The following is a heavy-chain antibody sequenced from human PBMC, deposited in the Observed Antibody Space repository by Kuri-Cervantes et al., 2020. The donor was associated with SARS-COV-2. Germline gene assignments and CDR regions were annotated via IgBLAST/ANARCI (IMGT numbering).Heavy chain of an antibody. CDR1: RGSISSSSYY. CDR3: ARGRRYCSGGSCWRYYYYYMDV. V-gene: IGHV4-61*02. J-gene: IGHJ6*03. CDR2: IYTSGST. D-gene: IGHD2-15*01. Sequence: LRLSCTVSRGSISSSSYYWSWIRQPAGKGLEWIGRIYTSGSTNYNPSLKSRVTISVDTSKNQFSLKLSSVTAADTAVYYCARGRRYCSGGSCWRYYYYYMDVWGKGTTVTVSS.